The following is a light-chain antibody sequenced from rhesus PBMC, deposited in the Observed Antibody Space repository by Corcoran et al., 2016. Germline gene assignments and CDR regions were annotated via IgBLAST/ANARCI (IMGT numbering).Light chain of an antibody. J-gene: IGKJ2*01. CDR1: QGISSY. CDR3: QQYNSAPYS. CDR2: YAS. V-gene: IGKV1-37*01. Sequence: DIQMTQSPSSLSASVGDTVTITCRASQGISSYLAWYQQKPGKAPKPLIYYASNLESGVPSRFSGNGSGTEFTLTSSSLQPEDFATYYCQQYNSAPYSFGQGTKVEIK.